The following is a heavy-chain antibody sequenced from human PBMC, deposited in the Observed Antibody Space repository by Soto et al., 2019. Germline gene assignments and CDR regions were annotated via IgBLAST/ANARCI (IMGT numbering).Heavy chain of an antibody. J-gene: IGHJ4*02. V-gene: IGHV4-39*07. CDR3: AREDTARIDY. CDR2: MLYSGST. CDR1: GYSVSSSDYY. D-gene: IGHD5-18*01. Sequence: PSETLSLTCSVSGYSVSSSDYYWAWIRQPPGKGLEWIGSMLYSGSTYYNPSLKSRVTISVDTSKNQFSLKLSSVTAADTAVYYCAREDTARIDYWGQGTLVTVSS.